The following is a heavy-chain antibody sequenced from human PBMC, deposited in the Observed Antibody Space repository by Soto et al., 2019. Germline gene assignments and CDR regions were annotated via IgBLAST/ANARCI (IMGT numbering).Heavy chain of an antibody. CDR1: GGSISSSSYY. CDR2: IYYSGST. D-gene: IGHD3-3*01. J-gene: IGHJ3*02. V-gene: IGHV4-39*01. CDR3: ARGRLRFLEWAPRAFDI. Sequence: SETLSLTCTVSGGSISSSSYYWGWIRQPPGKGLEWIGSIYYSGSTYYNPSLKSRVTISVDTSKNQFSLKLSSVTAADTAVYYCARGRLRFLEWAPRAFDIWGQGTMVTVSS.